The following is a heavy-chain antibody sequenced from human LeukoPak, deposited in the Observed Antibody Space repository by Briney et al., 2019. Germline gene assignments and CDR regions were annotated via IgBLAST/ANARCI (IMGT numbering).Heavy chain of an antibody. CDR2: ISGGDGNT. CDR1: GFTFSTYA. Sequence: GGSLRLSCAASGFTFSTYAMGWVRQAPGKGLKWVSGISGGDGNTYYADSVKGRFTISRDTSKNTLYLQMNTLRAEDTAVYYCAKAGSGSFYDRFDSWGQGTLVTVS. V-gene: IGHV3-23*01. CDR3: AKAGSGSFYDRFDS. D-gene: IGHD3-10*01. J-gene: IGHJ4*02.